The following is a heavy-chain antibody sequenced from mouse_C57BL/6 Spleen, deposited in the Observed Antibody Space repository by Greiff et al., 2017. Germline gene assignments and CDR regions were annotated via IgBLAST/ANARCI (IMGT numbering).Heavy chain of an antibody. D-gene: IGHD1-1*01. V-gene: IGHV1-19*01. J-gene: IGHJ2*01. CDR3: ARSGYYGSEDY. Sequence: EVQLQQSGPVLVKPGASVKMSCKASGYTFTDYYMNWVKQSHGKSLEWIGVINPYNGGTSYNQKFKGKATLTVDKSSSTAYMELNSLTSEDSAVYYCARSGYYGSEDYWGQGTTLTVSS. CDR2: INPYNGGT. CDR1: GYTFTDYY.